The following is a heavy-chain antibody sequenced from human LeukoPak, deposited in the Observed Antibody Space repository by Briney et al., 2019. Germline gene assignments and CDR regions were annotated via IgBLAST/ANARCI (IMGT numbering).Heavy chain of an antibody. D-gene: IGHD4-17*01. Sequence: GSSVKVSCKASGGTFSSYAISWVRQAPGQGLEWMGRIIPILGIANYAQKFQGRVTITADKSTSTAYMELSSLRSEDTAVYYCARSLYGDYAEGYYYHYGMDVWGQGTTVTVSS. J-gene: IGHJ6*02. CDR3: ARSLYGDYAEGYYYHYGMDV. V-gene: IGHV1-69*04. CDR1: GGTFSSYA. CDR2: IIPILGIA.